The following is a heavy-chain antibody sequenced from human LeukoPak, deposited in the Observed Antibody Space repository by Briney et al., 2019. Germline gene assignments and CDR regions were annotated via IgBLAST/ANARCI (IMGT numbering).Heavy chain of an antibody. V-gene: IGHV1-46*01. D-gene: IGHD5-24*01. CDR2: INPSGGST. J-gene: IGHJ4*02. Sequence: ASVKVSCKASGYTFTSYYIHWVRQAPGQGLEWMGIINPSGGSTSYAQKFQGRVTMTRDTSTSTVYMELISLKSEDTAVYYCARASAMATMDYWGQGTLVTVSS. CDR3: ARASAMATMDY. CDR1: GYTFTSYY.